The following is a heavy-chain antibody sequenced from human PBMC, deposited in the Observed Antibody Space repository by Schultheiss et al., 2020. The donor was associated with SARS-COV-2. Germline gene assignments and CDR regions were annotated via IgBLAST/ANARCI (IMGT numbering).Heavy chain of an antibody. J-gene: IGHJ4*02. CDR3: AREYSSGWYGVDY. V-gene: IGHV3-33*01. Sequence: LSLTCAASGFTFSSYGMHWVRQAPGKGLEWVAVIWYDGSNKYYADSVKGRFTISRDNSKNTLSLQMNSLRAEDTAVYYCAREYSSGWYGVDYWGQGTLVTVSS. CDR2: IWYDGSNK. D-gene: IGHD6-19*01. CDR1: GFTFSSYG.